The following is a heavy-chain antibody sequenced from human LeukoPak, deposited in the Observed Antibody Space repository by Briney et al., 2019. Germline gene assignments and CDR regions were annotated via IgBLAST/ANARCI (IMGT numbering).Heavy chain of an antibody. Sequence: GGSLRLSCAASGLTFSNYGMAWVRQAPGKGLEWVSAISGSGESTYNADSVKGRFTISRDNSKNTLYLQMNRLRAEDTAVYYCAKAPGTGSSRWFDPWGQGTLVTVSS. CDR1: GLTFSNYG. V-gene: IGHV3-23*01. J-gene: IGHJ5*02. CDR3: AKAPGTGSSRWFDP. D-gene: IGHD6-6*01. CDR2: ISGSGEST.